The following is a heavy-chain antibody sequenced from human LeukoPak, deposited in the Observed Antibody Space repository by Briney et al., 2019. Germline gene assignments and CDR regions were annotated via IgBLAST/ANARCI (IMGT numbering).Heavy chain of an antibody. CDR1: GFTFSNYA. V-gene: IGHV3-21*01. J-gene: IGHJ6*03. CDR3: TRVEETATTAAIIRKYSYYYYYMDV. CDR2: ISSRSSYI. D-gene: IGHD4-11*01. Sequence: GGSLRLSCAASGFTFSNYAMSWVRQAPGKGLEWVSAISSRSSYIYSADSVKGRFTISRDNAKNSLYLQMSSLRAEDTAVYYCTRVEETATTAAIIRKYSYYYYYMDVWGKGNTVTVSS.